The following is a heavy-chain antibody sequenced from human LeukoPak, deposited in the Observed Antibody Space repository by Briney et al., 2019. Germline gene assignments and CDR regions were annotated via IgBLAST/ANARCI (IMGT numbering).Heavy chain of an antibody. Sequence: GGPLRLSCAASGFTFSSYWMHWVRQAPGKGLVWVSRINSDGSSTSYADSVKGRFTISRDNAKNTLYLQMNSLRAEDTAVYYCARDRDSSGWYPGYYYGMDVWGQGTTVTVSS. CDR3: ARDRDSSGWYPGYYYGMDV. CDR2: INSDGSST. J-gene: IGHJ6*02. V-gene: IGHV3-74*01. D-gene: IGHD6-19*01. CDR1: GFTFSSYW.